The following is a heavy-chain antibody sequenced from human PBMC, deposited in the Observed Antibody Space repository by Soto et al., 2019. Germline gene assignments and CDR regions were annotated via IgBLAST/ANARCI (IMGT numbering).Heavy chain of an antibody. V-gene: IGHV3-23*01. D-gene: IGHD3-3*01. CDR2: ISGSGGST. J-gene: IGHJ5*02. CDR1: GFTFSSYA. Sequence: GGSLRLSCAASGFTFSSYAMSWVRQAPGKGLEWVSAISGSGGSTYYADAVKGRFTISRDNSKNTLYLQMNSLRAEDTAVYYCAKTPYGFWSGYMGPEENWFDPWGQGTLVTVSS. CDR3: AKTPYGFWSGYMGPEENWFDP.